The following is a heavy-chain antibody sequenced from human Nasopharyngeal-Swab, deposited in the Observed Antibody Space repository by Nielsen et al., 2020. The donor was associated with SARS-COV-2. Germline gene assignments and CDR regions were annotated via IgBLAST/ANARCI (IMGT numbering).Heavy chain of an antibody. CDR2: INPNSGGT. J-gene: IGHJ3*02. V-gene: IGHV1-2*02. CDR3: ARVLGNDAFDM. CDR1: GYSFTGEY. Sequence: ASVQVSCKASGYSFTGEYMHWVRQAPGQGLEWMGWINPNSGGTKYAQKFQGKFTMTRDTSISTAYMELSSLRFDDTAVYYCARVLGNDAFDMWGQGTMITVSS. D-gene: IGHD2-15*01.